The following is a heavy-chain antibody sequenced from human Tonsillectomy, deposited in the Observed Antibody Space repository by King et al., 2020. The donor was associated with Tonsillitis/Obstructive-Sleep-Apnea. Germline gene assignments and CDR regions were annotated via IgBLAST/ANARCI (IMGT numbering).Heavy chain of an antibody. CDR3: ARDYYDRSGYYHGYFQH. CDR1: GYTFTNYD. CDR2: SRPYNGDT. V-gene: IGHV1-18*01. D-gene: IGHD3-22*01. Sequence: QLVQFGAEVKKPGASVKVSCKASGYTFTNYDITWVRQAPGQGLEWMGWSRPYNGDTNYAQKLQGRVTMTSDTSTSTAYMELRSLRSDDTAVYYCARDYYDRSGYYHGYFQHWGQGTLVTVSS. J-gene: IGHJ1*01.